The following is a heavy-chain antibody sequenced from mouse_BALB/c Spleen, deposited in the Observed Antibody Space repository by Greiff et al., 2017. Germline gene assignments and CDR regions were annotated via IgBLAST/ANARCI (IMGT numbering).Heavy chain of an antibody. CDR1: GFNIKDTY. D-gene: IGHD2-14*01. V-gene: IGHV14-3*02. J-gene: IGHJ3*01. CDR3: AIYYRYDWFAY. Sequence: VQLKQSGAELVKPGASVKLSCTASGFNIKDTYMHWVKQRPEQGLEWIGRIDPANGNTKYDPKFQGKATITADTSSNTAYLQLSSLTSEDTAVYYCAIYYRYDWFAYWGQGTLVTVSA. CDR2: IDPANGNT.